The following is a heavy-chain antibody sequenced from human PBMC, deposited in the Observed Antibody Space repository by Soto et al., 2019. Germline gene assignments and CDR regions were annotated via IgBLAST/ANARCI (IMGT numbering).Heavy chain of an antibody. CDR1: GFTFSSYA. CDR3: AKDRADIVVVLEDYDYGMDV. J-gene: IGHJ6*02. D-gene: IGHD2-15*01. Sequence: EVQLLESGGGLVQPGGSLRLSCAASGFTFSSYAMSWVRQAPGKGLEWVSAISGSGGSTYYADSVKGRFTISRDNYKNTLYLQMNRLRAEDTAVYYCAKDRADIVVVLEDYDYGMDVWGQGTTVTVSS. CDR2: ISGSGGST. V-gene: IGHV3-23*01.